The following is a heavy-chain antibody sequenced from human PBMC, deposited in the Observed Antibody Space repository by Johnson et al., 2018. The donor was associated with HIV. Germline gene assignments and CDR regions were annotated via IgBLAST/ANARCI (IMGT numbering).Heavy chain of an antibody. Sequence: EVQLVESGGGLVQPGRSLRLSCAASGFTFDDYDMHWVRQAPGKGLEWVSSIGRNSGTIGHADSVKGRFTISRDNAMNSLYLQNNSLRAEDTALYYCAKQLSGGSRSSRWYRQPSIIGSAIDAFDIWGQGTMVIVSS. J-gene: IGHJ3*02. CDR3: AKQLSGGSRSSRWYRQPSIIGSAIDAFDI. D-gene: IGHD6-13*01. CDR1: GFTFDDYD. CDR2: IGRNSGTI. V-gene: IGHV3-9*01.